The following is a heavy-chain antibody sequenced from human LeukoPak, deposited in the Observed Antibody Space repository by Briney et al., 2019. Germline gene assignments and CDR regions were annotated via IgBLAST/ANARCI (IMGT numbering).Heavy chain of an antibody. V-gene: IGHV4-34*01. CDR2: INHSGST. J-gene: IGHJ3*02. Sequence: PSETLSLTCAVYGGSFSGYYWSWIRQPPGKGLEWIGEINHSGSTSYNPSLKSRVTISVDTSKNQFSLKLSSVTAADTAVYYCARGVVAKYYYGPVHAFDIWGQGTMVTVSS. CDR3: ARGVVAKYYYGPVHAFDI. CDR1: GGSFSGYY. D-gene: IGHD3-10*01.